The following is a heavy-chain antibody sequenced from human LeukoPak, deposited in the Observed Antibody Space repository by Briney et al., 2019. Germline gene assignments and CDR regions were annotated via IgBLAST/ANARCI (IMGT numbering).Heavy chain of an antibody. Sequence: ASVKVSCKASGYTFTSYDINWVRRATGQGLEWMGWMNPNSGNTGYAQKFQGRVTMTRNTSISTAYMELSSLRSEDTAVYYCARGRTRYSGYDYGYWGQGTLVTVSS. CDR1: GYTFTSYD. D-gene: IGHD5-12*01. V-gene: IGHV1-8*01. CDR3: ARGRTRYSGYDYGY. J-gene: IGHJ4*02. CDR2: MNPNSGNT.